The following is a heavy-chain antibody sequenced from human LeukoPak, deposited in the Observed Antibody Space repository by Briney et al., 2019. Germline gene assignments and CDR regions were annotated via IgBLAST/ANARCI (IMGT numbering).Heavy chain of an antibody. V-gene: IGHV3-74*03. Sequence: GGSLRLSCAASGFTFSSYPMHWVRQAPGKGLVWVSRINSDGSSTMYADSVKGRFTISRDNAKNTLYLQMNSLRAEDTAVYYCARDRSVRIGDTYYFDYWGQGTLVTVSS. CDR1: GFTFSSYP. CDR3: ARDRSVRIGDTYYFDY. J-gene: IGHJ4*02. D-gene: IGHD4-17*01. CDR2: INSDGSST.